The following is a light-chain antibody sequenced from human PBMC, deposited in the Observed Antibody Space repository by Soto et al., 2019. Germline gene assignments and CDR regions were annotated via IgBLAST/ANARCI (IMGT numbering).Light chain of an antibody. CDR2: DAS. CDR1: QSISSR. J-gene: IGKJ4*01. V-gene: IGKV1-5*01. CDR3: QQFNSYPLT. Sequence: DIQMTQSPSTLSAFLGDRVTITCRASQSISSRLAWYQQKPGKAPKFLIYDASSLESGVPPRFSGSGSGTQFTLTISSLQPDDSATYYCQQFNSYPLTFGGGTKVDIK.